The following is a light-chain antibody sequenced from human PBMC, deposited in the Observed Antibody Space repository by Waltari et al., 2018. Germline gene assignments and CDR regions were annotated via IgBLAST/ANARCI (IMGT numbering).Light chain of an antibody. CDR2: GAS. V-gene: IGKV4-1*01. CDR3: QQYLTTRT. J-gene: IGKJ1*01. CDR1: QSILHSPNNKNY. Sequence: DIVMTQSPDSLAVSLGERATINCRSSQSILHSPNNKNYLAWYQQKPGQPPKLLIYGASIRESGVPDRFSGSGSGTDFTLTISSLQAEDVAVYYCQQYLTTRTFGQGTKVEIK.